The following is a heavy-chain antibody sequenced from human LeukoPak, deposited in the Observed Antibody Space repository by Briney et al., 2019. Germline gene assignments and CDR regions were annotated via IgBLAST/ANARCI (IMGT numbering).Heavy chain of an antibody. Sequence: GASVKVSCKAAGYTFTSYDINWVRQATGQRLEWMGWMNPNSGNTGYAQKFQGRVTMTRNTSISTAYMELSSLRSEDTAVYYCARGSGCSGGSCSYYYFDYWGQGTLVTVSS. V-gene: IGHV1-8*01. CDR1: GYTFTSYD. CDR2: MNPNSGNT. J-gene: IGHJ4*02. D-gene: IGHD2-15*01. CDR3: ARGSGCSGGSCSYYYFDY.